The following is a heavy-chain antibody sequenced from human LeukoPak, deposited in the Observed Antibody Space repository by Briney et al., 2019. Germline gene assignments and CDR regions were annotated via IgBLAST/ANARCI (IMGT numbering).Heavy chain of an antibody. J-gene: IGHJ5*02. CDR1: GFTFSSYG. V-gene: IGHV3-30*18. CDR2: ISYDGSKK. CDR3: AKDSSSWYGGWFDP. D-gene: IGHD6-13*01. Sequence: GRSLRLSCAASGFTFSSYGMHWVRQAPGKGLEWVAVISYDGSKKYYADSVKGRFTISRDNSKNTLYLQMNSLRAEDTAVYYCAKDSSSWYGGWFDPWGQGTLVTVSS.